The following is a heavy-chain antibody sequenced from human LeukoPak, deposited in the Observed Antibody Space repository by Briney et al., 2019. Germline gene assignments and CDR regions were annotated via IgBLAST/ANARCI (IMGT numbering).Heavy chain of an antibody. J-gene: IGHJ4*02. CDR2: IYPGDSDT. CDR1: GYSFTTYW. V-gene: IGHV5-51*01. Sequence: GESLKISCKGSGYSFTTYWVGWLRQMPGKGLEWMGTIYPGDSDTRYGPSFQGQVTISADKSISTAYLQWSSLKASDTAMHYCARRGWNTELFEYWGQGTLVTVSS. CDR3: ARRGWNTELFEY. D-gene: IGHD1-1*01.